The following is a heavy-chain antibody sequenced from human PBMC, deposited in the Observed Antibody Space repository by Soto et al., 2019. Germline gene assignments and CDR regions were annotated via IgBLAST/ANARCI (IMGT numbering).Heavy chain of an antibody. CDR3: ARGPSGDKVDS. D-gene: IGHD7-27*01. CDR2: IYEGGRT. V-gene: IGHV4-30-4*01. CDR1: GGPITTVDYG. Sequence: GQLQEPGPGLVKLSQTLSLTCPVSGGPITTVDYGGGWIPQSPDLGLEGIGHIYEGGRTYNNPSLESRVTMSVDTSKSQLSLTLSSVSAADTAVYYCARGPSGDKVDSWGQGTLVTVSS. J-gene: IGHJ4*02.